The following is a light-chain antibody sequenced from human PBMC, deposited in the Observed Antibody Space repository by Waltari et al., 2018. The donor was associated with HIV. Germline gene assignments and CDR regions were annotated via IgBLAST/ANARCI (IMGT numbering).Light chain of an antibody. V-gene: IGKV3-11*01. CDR2: DAS. CDR3: QRRDNWPPLAT. J-gene: IGKJ3*01. CDR1: QCFFSY. Sequence: ELVLPQSPAPLSLSPGEGAPPPRSPRQCFFSYLAWYQQKPGQAPRLLIYDASNRATGIPVRFSGSGSGTDFTFTISSLGPEDFAVDYCQRRDNWPPLATFGPGTKVDI.